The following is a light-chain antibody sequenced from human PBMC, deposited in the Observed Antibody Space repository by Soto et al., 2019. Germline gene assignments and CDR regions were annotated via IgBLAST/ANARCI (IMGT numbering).Light chain of an antibody. CDR2: GAS. V-gene: IGKV3-20*01. J-gene: IGKJ4*01. CDR3: QQYDSSFT. Sequence: IVLTQSPATLSLSPGERATLSCTASQHVTTTYIAWYQQKFGQAPRLLIYGASTRATGTPDRFTGGGFGTDFTLTISRVEPEYFAVYYCQQYDSSFTFGGGTKVDIK. CDR1: QHVTTTY.